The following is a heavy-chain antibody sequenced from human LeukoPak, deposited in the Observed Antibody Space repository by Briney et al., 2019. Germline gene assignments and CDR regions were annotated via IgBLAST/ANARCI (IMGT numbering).Heavy chain of an antibody. V-gene: IGHV4-61*02. Sequence: PSETLSLTCTVSGGSISSGSYYWSWIRQPAGKGLEWIGRIYTSGSTNYNPSLKSRVTISVDTSKNQFSLKLSSVTAADTAVYYCARGSGYDLRIVRYWGQGTLVTVSS. CDR2: IYTSGST. J-gene: IGHJ4*02. CDR1: GGSISSGSYY. CDR3: ARGSGYDLRIVRY. D-gene: IGHD5-12*01.